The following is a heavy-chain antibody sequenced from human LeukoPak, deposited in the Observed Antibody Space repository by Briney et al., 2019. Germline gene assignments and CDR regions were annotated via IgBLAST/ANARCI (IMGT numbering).Heavy chain of an antibody. CDR1: GFTFSNAW. CDR2: IKSKTDGGTT. V-gene: IGHV3-15*01. CDR3: AKDSIEDIVVVPAAPWYFDY. Sequence: PGGSLRLSCAASGFTFSNAWMSWVRQAPGKGLEWVGRIKSKTDGGTTDYAAPVKGRFTISRDDSKNTLYLQMNSLRAEDTAVYYCAKDSIEDIVVVPAAPWYFDYWGQGTLVTVSS. D-gene: IGHD2-2*01. J-gene: IGHJ4*02.